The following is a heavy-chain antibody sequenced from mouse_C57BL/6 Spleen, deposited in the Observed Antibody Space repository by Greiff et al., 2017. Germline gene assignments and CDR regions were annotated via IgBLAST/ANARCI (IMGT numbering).Heavy chain of an antibody. V-gene: IGHV5-16*01. CDR2: INYDGSST. CDR3: ARDNGRGWYFDV. Sequence: EVQLVESEGGLVQPGSSMKLSCTASGFTFSDYYMAWVRQVPEKGLEWVANINYDGSSTYYLDSLKSRFIISSDNAKNILYLQMSSLKSEDTATYYCARDNGRGWYFDVWGTGTTVTVSS. J-gene: IGHJ1*03. CDR1: GFTFSDYY.